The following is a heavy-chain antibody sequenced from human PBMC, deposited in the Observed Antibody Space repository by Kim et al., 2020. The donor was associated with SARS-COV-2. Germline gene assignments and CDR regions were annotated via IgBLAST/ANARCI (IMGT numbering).Heavy chain of an antibody. D-gene: IGHD6-19*01. CDR2: IYPGDSET. CDR1: GSSFTNYW. CDR3: ARLAVGKATIVPFDS. V-gene: IGHV5-51*01. Sequence: GESLKISCKGSGSSFTNYWIGWVRQMSGKGLEFMGIIYPGDSETRYSPSFQGQVTISVDKSIGTAYLQWSSLKASDTAVYFCARLAVGKATIVPFDSWGQGTEVTVSS. J-gene: IGHJ4*02.